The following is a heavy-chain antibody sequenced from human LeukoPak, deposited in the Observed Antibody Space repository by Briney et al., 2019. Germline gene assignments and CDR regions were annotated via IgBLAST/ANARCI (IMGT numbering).Heavy chain of an antibody. D-gene: IGHD3-22*01. Sequence: SETLSLTCTVSGGSISSYYWSWIRQPPGKGLEWIGYIYYSGSTNYNPSLKSRVTISVDTSKNQFSLKLSSVTAADTAVYYCARRANYYDSSDYWGQGTLVTVSS. CDR3: ARRANYYDSSDY. CDR2: IYYSGST. J-gene: IGHJ4*02. CDR1: GGSISSYY. V-gene: IGHV4-59*01.